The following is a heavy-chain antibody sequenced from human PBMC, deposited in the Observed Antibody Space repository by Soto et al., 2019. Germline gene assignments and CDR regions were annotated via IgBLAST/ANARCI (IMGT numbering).Heavy chain of an antibody. CDR1: GFTFSSFV. V-gene: IGHV3-30-3*01. J-gene: IGHJ5*02. CDR3: ARSMATTKNWFDP. D-gene: IGHD3-10*01. CDR2: ISSDGNKI. Sequence: GSLRLSCAASGFTFSSFVLHWVRQAPGKGLEWVSLISSDGNKIYYADSVKGRFTTSRDNSKNTLYLQMNSLRAEDTAVYYCARSMATTKNWFDPWGQGTLVTVS.